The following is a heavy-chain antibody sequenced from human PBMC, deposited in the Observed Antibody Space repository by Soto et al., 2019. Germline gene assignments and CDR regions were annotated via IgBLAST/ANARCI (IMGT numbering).Heavy chain of an antibody. J-gene: IGHJ4*02. CDR2: ISGSDGRT. CDR3: AKGVSQYTPLALFDY. Sequence: GGSLRLACAASGFTFSSYAMSWVRQAPGKGLEWVSTISGSDGRTYSTDSVKGRFTISRDNSRNTAYLQMNSLRVEDTAVYYCAKGVSQYTPLALFDYWGRGTLVTVSS. V-gene: IGHV3-23*01. D-gene: IGHD5-18*01. CDR1: GFTFSSYA.